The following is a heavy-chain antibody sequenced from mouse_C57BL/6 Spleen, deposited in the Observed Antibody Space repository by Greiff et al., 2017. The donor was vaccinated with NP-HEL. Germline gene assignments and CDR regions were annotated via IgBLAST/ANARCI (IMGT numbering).Heavy chain of an antibody. CDR3: ARLTTDY. V-gene: IGHV1-43*01. J-gene: IGHJ2*01. D-gene: IGHD2-13*01. Sequence: VQLQQSGPELVKPGASVKISCKASGYSFTGYYMHWVKQSSEKSLEWIGEINPSTGGTSYNQKFKGKATLTVDKSSSTAYMQLKSLTSEDSAVYYCARLTTDYWGQGTTLTVSS. CDR1: GYSFTGYY. CDR2: INPSTGGT.